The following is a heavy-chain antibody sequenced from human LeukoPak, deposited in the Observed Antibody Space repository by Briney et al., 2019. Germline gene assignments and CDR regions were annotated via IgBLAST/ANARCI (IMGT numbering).Heavy chain of an antibody. Sequence: GGSLRLSCAASGSTFSSYGMHWVRQAPGKGLEWVAFIRYDGSNKYYADSVKGRFTISRDNSKNTLYLQMNSLRAEDTAVYYCATPLAAALDYWGQGTLVTVSS. CDR2: IRYDGSNK. D-gene: IGHD2-15*01. J-gene: IGHJ4*02. V-gene: IGHV3-30*02. CDR1: GSTFSSYG. CDR3: ATPLAAALDY.